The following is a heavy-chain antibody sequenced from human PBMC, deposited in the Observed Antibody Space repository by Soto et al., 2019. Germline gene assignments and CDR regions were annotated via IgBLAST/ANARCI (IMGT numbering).Heavy chain of an antibody. CDR3: VREPPNLPLPSDY. CDR1: GFRFSSYS. CDR2: INSGSNAI. J-gene: IGHJ4*02. Sequence: GGSLRLSCAASGFRFSSYSMNWVRQAPGKGLEWLSYINSGSNAIYYADSVKGRFTISRDNAKNSLYLQMNSLRAEDTALYYCVREPPNLPLPSDYWGQGTLVTVSS. V-gene: IGHV3-48*01.